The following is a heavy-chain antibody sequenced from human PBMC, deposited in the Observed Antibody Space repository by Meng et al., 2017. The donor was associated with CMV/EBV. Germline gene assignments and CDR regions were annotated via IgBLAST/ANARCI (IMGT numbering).Heavy chain of an antibody. CDR1: GFTVSSNY. CDR3: ARVGSSDFWSGYYPTETTYYYYYGMDV. V-gene: IGHV3-53*01. D-gene: IGHD3-3*01. J-gene: IGHJ6*02. CDR2: IYSGGST. Sequence: GESLKISCAASGFTVSSNYMSWVRQAPGKGLEWVSVIYSGGSTYYADSVKGRFTISRDNSKNTLYLQMNSLRAEDTAVYYCARVGSSDFWSGYYPTETTYYYYYGMDVWGQGTTVTVSS.